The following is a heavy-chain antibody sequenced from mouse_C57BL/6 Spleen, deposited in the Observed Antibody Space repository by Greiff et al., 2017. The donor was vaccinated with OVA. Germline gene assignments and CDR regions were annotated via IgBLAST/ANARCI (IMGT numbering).Heavy chain of an antibody. CDR3: ARSPSYDYDKEYYAMDY. Sequence: VQLQQSGAELAKPGASVKLSCKASGYTFTSYWMHWVKQRPGQGLEWIGYINTSSGYTKYNQKFKDKATLTADKSSSTAYMQLSSLTYEDSAVYYWARSPSYDYDKEYYAMDYWGQGTSVTVSS. CDR2: INTSSGYT. CDR1: GYTFTSYW. D-gene: IGHD2-4*01. J-gene: IGHJ4*01. V-gene: IGHV1-7*01.